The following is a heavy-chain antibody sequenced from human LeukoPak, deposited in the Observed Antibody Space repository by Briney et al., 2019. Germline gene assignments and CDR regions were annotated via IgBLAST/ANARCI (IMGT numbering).Heavy chain of an antibody. V-gene: IGHV3-7*03. D-gene: IGHD3-10*01. J-gene: IGHJ5*02. CDR1: GFSFSSFW. CDR3: TRGGSSYYAGWSDP. Sequence: GGSLSLSCVASGFSFSSFWMTLVRQAPRKGLEWVGSIKQHASEKHYVDSVKGRFTISRDDARNSVSLHMSSLRDDDTALYYCTRGGSSYYAGWSDPWGQGSLVTVSS. CDR2: IKQHASEK.